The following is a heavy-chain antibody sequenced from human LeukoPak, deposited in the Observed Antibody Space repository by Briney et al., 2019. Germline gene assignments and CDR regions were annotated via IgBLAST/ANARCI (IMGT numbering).Heavy chain of an antibody. D-gene: IGHD6-6*01. Sequence: ASVKVSRKASGGTFSSYAISWVRQAPGQGLEWMGGIIPIFGTANYAQKFQGRVTITTDESTSTAYMELSSLRSEDTAVYYCARAPPPGSSSSNWFDPWGQGTLVTVSS. CDR1: GGTFSSYA. J-gene: IGHJ5*02. CDR3: ARAPPPGSSSSNWFDP. V-gene: IGHV1-69*05. CDR2: IIPIFGTA.